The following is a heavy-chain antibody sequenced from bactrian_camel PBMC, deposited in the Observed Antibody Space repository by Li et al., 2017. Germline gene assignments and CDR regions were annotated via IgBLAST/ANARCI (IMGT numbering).Heavy chain of an antibody. CDR1: GYTTSISTGIQT. CDR3: AADEALCGGSWWGPSY. V-gene: IGHV3S53*01. CDR2: IDSDGST. Sequence: HVQLVESGGGSVRPGGSLRLTCAASGYTTSISTGIQTMAWFRQDSGKEREGVAAIDSDGSTSYADSVKGRFTISKDNAKNTLYLQMNSLKPEDTAMYYCAADEALCGGSWWGPSYWGQGTQVTVS. J-gene: IGHJ4*01. D-gene: IGHD6*01.